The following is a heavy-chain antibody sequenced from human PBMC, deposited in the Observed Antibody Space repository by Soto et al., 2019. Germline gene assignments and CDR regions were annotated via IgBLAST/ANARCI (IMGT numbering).Heavy chain of an antibody. J-gene: IGHJ4*02. CDR3: VRDPEGDKGRVFDY. D-gene: IGHD2-21*02. CDR1: GFIFSNYA. Sequence: EVQLLESGGGLVQPGGSLRLSCAASGFIFSNYAMGWVRLAPGKGLEWVSVISSRGSTTYYADSVKGRFTISRDNSKNTLFLQMNSLRAEDTAVYLCVRDPEGDKGRVFDYWGQGTLVTVSS. V-gene: IGHV3-23*01. CDR2: ISSRGSTT.